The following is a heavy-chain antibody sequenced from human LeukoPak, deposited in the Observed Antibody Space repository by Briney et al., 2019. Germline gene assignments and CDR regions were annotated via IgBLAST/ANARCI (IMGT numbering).Heavy chain of an antibody. CDR1: GGSFSGYY. V-gene: IGHV4-34*01. CDR2: INHSGST. D-gene: IGHD6-13*01. CDR3: ARDQGIAAAGLYYFDY. J-gene: IGHJ4*02. Sequence: SETLSLTCAVYGGSFSGYYWSWIRQPPGKGLEWIGEINHSGSTNYNPSLKSRVTISVDTSKNQFSLKLSSVTAADTAVYYCARDQGIAAAGLYYFDYWGQGTLVTVSS.